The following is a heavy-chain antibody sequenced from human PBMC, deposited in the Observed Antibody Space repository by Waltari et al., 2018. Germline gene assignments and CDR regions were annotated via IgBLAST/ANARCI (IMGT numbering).Heavy chain of an antibody. D-gene: IGHD3-22*01. J-gene: IGHJ6*03. CDR3: AREPSPDSSGYFYYYMDV. CDR2: INSDGSGT. V-gene: IGHV3-74*01. Sequence: EVQLVESGGGLVQPGGSLRLSCAASGFTFSRYWMPWVRQAPGKGLVWVSRINSDGSGTIYADSVKGRFTISRDNAKNTLYLQLNSLRVEDTAVYYCAREPSPDSSGYFYYYMDVWGKGTTVTVSS. CDR1: GFTFSRYW.